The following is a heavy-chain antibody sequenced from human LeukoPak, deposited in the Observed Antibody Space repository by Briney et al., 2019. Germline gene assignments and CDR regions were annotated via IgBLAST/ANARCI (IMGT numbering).Heavy chain of an antibody. J-gene: IGHJ4*02. Sequence: PGGSLRLSCAASGFTFSSYAMHWVRQAPGKGLEWVAVISYDGSNKYYAGSVKGRFTISRDNSKNTLYLQMNSLRAEDTAVYYCARDEGGTTLDYWGQGTLVTVSS. D-gene: IGHD1-1*01. CDR3: ARDEGGTTLDY. V-gene: IGHV3-30*04. CDR2: ISYDGSNK. CDR1: GFTFSSYA.